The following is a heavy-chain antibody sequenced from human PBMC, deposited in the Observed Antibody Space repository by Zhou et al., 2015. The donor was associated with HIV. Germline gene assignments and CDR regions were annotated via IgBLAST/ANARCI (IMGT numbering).Heavy chain of an antibody. CDR3: ARGDCSSTSCLYPSFDY. CDR1: GFTFTTYG. Sequence: QVQLVESGGGVVQPGRSLRLSCAASGFTFTTYGMHWVRQAPGKGLEWVAVIWHDDTYKYYADSVKGRFTISRDNSRNMVYLQMSSLRPPDTAVYYCARGDCSSTSCLYPSFDYWGQGALVTVSS. V-gene: IGHV3-33*01. CDR2: IWHDDTYK. J-gene: IGHJ4*02. D-gene: IGHD2-2*01.